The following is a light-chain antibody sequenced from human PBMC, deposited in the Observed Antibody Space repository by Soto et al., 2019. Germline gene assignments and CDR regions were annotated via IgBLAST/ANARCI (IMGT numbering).Light chain of an antibody. CDR2: GAS. V-gene: IGKV3-15*01. J-gene: IGKJ1*01. CDR1: QSVSSN. CDR3: HQYNNWPPWT. Sequence: EIVMTQSPATLSVSRGERATLSCRASQSVSSNLAWYQQKPGQAPRLLIYGASTRATGIPARFSGSGSGTEFTLTISSLQSEDYAVYYCHQYNNWPPWTFGQGTKVDIK.